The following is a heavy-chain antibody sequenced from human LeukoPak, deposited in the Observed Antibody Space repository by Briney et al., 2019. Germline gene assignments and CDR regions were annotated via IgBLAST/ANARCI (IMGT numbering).Heavy chain of an antibody. V-gene: IGHV4-34*01. J-gene: IGHJ6*02. Sequence: PSETLSLTCAVYGVSFSGYYWSWIRQPPGKGLEWIGEINHSGSTNYNPSLKSRVTISVDTSKIQFCLKLSSVTAADTAVYYCARVDTGYDHYYYYYYGMDVWGQGTTVTVSS. D-gene: IGHD5-12*01. CDR2: INHSGST. CDR1: GVSFSGYY. CDR3: ARVDTGYDHYYYYYYGMDV.